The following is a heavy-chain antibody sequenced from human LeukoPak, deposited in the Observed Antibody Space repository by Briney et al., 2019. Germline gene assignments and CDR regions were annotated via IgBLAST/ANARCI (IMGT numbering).Heavy chain of an antibody. J-gene: IGHJ4*02. V-gene: IGHV3-30-3*01. CDR3: AKGPKGLFGTTARFDS. CDR2: ISYDGSNK. CDR1: GFTFSSYA. D-gene: IGHD3-10*02. Sequence: GGSLRLSCAASGFTFSSYAMHWVRQAPGKGLEWVAVISYDGSNKYYADSVKGRFTISRDNSKSTLYLQMNSLRTEDTGVYYCAKGPKGLFGTTARFDSWGQETLVTVSS.